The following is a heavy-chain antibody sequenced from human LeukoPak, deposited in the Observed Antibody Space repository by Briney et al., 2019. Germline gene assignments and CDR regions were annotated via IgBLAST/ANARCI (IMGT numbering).Heavy chain of an antibody. CDR1: GFTFSSYA. V-gene: IGHV3-30-3*01. CDR2: ISYDGSNK. Sequence: GGSLRLSCAASGFTFSSYAMHWVRQAPGKGLEWVAVISYDGSNKYYADSVKGRFPISRDNSKNTLYLQMNSVRAEDTAVYYCARDYYYGSGSYLFNYWGQGTLVTVSS. D-gene: IGHD3-10*01. CDR3: ARDYYYGSGSYLFNY. J-gene: IGHJ4*02.